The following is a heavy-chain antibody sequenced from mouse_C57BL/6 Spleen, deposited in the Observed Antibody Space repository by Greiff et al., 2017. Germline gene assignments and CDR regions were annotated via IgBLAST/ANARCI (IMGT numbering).Heavy chain of an antibody. V-gene: IGHV1-82*01. CDR3: ARSGYSNYGYLYVGV. J-gene: IGHJ1*03. CDR2: IYPGDGDT. Sequence: VKLLESGPELVKPGASVKISCKASGYAFSSSWMNWVKQRPGKGLEWIGRIYPGDGDTNYNGKFKGKATLTADKSSSTAYMQLSSLTSEDSAVYFCARSGYSNYGYLYVGVWGTGATVTVSS. CDR1: GYAFSSSW. D-gene: IGHD2-5*01.